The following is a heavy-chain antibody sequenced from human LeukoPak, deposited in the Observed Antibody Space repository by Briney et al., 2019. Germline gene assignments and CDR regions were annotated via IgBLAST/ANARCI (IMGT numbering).Heavy chain of an antibody. J-gene: IGHJ4*02. CDR3: ASSLTIFGVVH. Sequence: ASVKVSCNASCYNLNSYGFSWVRQAPGQGLEWMGWITMINGNTDYAEKLQGRVTMTIDTSTSTAYMELRSLRSDDTAFSYCASSLTIFGVVHWGQGTLLTVSS. CDR1: CYNLNSYG. D-gene: IGHD3-3*01. CDR2: ITMINGNT. V-gene: IGHV1-18*01.